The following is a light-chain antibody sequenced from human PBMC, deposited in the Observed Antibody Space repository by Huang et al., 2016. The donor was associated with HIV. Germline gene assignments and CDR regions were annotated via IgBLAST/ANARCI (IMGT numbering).Light chain of an antibody. CDR3: QQYNNWPLYT. J-gene: IGKJ2*01. CDR1: QSISAN. Sequence: EIVMTQSPATLSVSPGERATLSCRASQSISANLAWYQHKPGQAPRLLIYGASTRATGIPARISGSGSGTEFTLAISSLQAEDFAIYYCQQYNNWPLYTFGQGTKLEIK. V-gene: IGKV3-15*01. CDR2: GAS.